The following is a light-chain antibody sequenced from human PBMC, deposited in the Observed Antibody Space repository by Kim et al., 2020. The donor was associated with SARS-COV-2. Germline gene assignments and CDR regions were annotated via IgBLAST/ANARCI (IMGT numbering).Light chain of an antibody. V-gene: IGLV3-27*01. CDR2: KDS. CDR3: YSAADNNWV. CDR1: VLAKKY. J-gene: IGLJ3*02. Sequence: SYELTQPSSVSVSPGQAARITCSGDVLAKKYARWFQQKPDQAPVLVIYKDSERPSGIPARFSGSSSGTTVTLTISGAQVEDEADYYCYSAADNNWVFGGGTQLTVL.